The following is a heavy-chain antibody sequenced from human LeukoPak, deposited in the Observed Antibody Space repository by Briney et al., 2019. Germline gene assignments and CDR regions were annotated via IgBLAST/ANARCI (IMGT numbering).Heavy chain of an antibody. CDR1: GFDVGANY. V-gene: IGHV3-53*01. Sequence: PGGSLRLSCEGSGFDVGANYMNWVRQAPGKGLEWVSILYSGGTTYYADSVKGRFTVSRESSKNTLLLHMTSLRAEDTAVYYCARVGDHYHWYLDLWGRGPLVTASS. J-gene: IGHJ2*01. CDR3: ARVGDHYHWYLDL. CDR2: LYSGGTT. D-gene: IGHD3-10*01.